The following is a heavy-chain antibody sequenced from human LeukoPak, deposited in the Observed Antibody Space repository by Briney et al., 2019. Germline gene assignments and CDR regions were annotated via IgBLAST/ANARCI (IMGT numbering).Heavy chain of an antibody. D-gene: IGHD3-16*01. CDR1: GFTVSSNY. CDR3: AREVGGGASGQ. J-gene: IGHJ4*02. CDR2: IYSDGTI. V-gene: IGHV3-66*01. Sequence: GGSLRLSCAASGFTVSSNYMSWVRQVPGKGLEWVSVIYSDGTISYADSVKGRFTISRDNSENTLYLQMNSLRVEDTAVYYCAREVGGGASGQWGQGTLVTVSS.